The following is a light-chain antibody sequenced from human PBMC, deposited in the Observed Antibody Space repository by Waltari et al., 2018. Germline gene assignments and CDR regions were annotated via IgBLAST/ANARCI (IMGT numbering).Light chain of an antibody. J-gene: IGLJ2*01. V-gene: IGLV2-23*02. CDR2: DVS. CDR3: CSYAGSSTVV. Sequence: SALTQPAPVSGSPGQSITISCPGTTSAVGGSNYVSWYQQHPGKAPKLMIYDVSKRPSGVSNRFSGSKSGNTASLTISGLQAEDEADYYCCSYAGSSTVVFGGGTKLTVL. CDR1: TSAVGGSNY.